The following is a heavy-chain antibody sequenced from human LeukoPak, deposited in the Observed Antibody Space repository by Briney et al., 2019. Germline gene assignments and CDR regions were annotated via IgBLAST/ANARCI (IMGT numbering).Heavy chain of an antibody. V-gene: IGHV3-48*01. D-gene: IGHD5-18*01. CDR3: ARSGYSYGLYYFDY. CDR2: ISSSSSTI. Sequence: GGSLRLSCAASGFTFSSYSMNWVRQAPGKGLEWVSYISSSSSTIYYADSVKGRFTISRDNAKNSLYLQMNSLRAEDTALYYCARSGYSYGLYYFDYWGQGTLVTVSS. CDR1: GFTFSSYS. J-gene: IGHJ4*02.